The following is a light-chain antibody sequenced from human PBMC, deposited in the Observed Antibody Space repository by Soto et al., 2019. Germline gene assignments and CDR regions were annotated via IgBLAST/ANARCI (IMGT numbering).Light chain of an antibody. J-gene: IGKJ2*01. CDR3: QQTYSTPYT. V-gene: IGKV1-39*01. Sequence: IHMTQSPSSLSASVGVRIPVTCRASQRITTYVYWYQLKPGEAPKLLISTSGTLQRGDPSRSRGSGSGTDFTLTIARLQPAYFATYCCQQTYSTPYTFGQGTKLDIK. CDR2: TSG. CDR1: QRITTY.